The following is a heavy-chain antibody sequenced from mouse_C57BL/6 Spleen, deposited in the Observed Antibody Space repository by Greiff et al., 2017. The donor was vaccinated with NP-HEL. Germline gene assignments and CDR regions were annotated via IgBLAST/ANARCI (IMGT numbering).Heavy chain of an antibody. CDR1: GFTFTDYY. Sequence: EVQRVESGGGLVQPGGSLSLSCAASGFTFTDYYMSWVRQPPGKALEWLGFIRNKANGYTTEYSASVKGRFTISRDNSQSILYLQMNALRAEDSATYYCARSYYDYEYYFDYWGQGTTLTVSS. CDR2: IRNKANGYTT. D-gene: IGHD2-4*01. V-gene: IGHV7-3*01. CDR3: ARSYYDYEYYFDY. J-gene: IGHJ2*01.